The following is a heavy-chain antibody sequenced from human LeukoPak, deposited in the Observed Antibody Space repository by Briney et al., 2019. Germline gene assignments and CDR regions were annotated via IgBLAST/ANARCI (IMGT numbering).Heavy chain of an antibody. V-gene: IGHV3-74*01. CDR2: IKPDGSYT. CDR1: GFPFSGYW. D-gene: IGHD6-19*01. J-gene: IGHJ4*02. Sequence: GGSLRLSCAASGFPFSGYWMYWLCQAPGKGMVWVSRIKPDGSYTSYADFVKGRFTTSRDNAKNTLYLQLSSLRAEDTAVYYCARDYSSVPEYWGQGTLVTVSS. CDR3: ARDYSSVPEY.